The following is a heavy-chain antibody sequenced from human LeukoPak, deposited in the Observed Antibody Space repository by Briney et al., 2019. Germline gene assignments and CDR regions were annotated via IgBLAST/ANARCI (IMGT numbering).Heavy chain of an antibody. J-gene: IGHJ5*02. CDR2: SGSGGTT. V-gene: IGHV3-23*01. CDR1: GFTFSNYA. CDR3: ARDLYSSSWYGFLDT. D-gene: IGHD6-13*01. Sequence: GGSLRLSCAASGFTFSNYAMSWVRQAPGRGLEWVSGSGSGGTTYYADSVKGRFTISRDNSKNTLYLQMNSLRAEDTAVYYCARDLYSSSWYGFLDTWGQGTLVTVSS.